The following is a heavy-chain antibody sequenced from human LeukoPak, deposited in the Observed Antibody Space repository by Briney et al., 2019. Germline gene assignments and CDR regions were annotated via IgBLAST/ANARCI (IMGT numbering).Heavy chain of an antibody. D-gene: IGHD4-17*01. CDR2: IYYSGST. Sequence: SETLSLTCTVSGGSISSYYWSWIRQPPGKGLEWIGYIYYSGSTNYNPSLKSRVTISVDTSKNQFSLKLSSVTAADTAVYYCARGETTVTDIDYWGQGTLVTVSP. CDR3: ARGETTVTDIDY. J-gene: IGHJ4*02. V-gene: IGHV4-59*01. CDR1: GGSISSYY.